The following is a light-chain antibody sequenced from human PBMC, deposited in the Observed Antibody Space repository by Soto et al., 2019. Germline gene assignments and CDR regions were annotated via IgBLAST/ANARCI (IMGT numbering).Light chain of an antibody. CDR2: DVS. V-gene: IGLV2-14*03. CDR1: SSDAGGYKY. J-gene: IGLJ2*01. Sequence: QSALTQPASVSGSPGQSITISCTGTSSDAGGYKYVSWYQQHPDKAPKLIIFDVSNRPSGISSRFSGSKSGNTASLTISGLKAEDEADYYCASYTSSSTSVIFGRGTKLTVL. CDR3: ASYTSSSTSVI.